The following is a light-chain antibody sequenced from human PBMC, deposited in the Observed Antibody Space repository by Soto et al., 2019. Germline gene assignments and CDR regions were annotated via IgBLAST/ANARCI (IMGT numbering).Light chain of an antibody. V-gene: IGKV1-5*01. J-gene: IGKJ5*01. Sequence: DIQMSQSPATLSASVGDRVTITCRASQSIGRFLAWYQHQPGKAPKLLIYDASTLESGVPSRFSGSGSGTEFTLTISGLQPDDFATYYCQQSYSTLITFGQGTRLEIK. CDR1: QSIGRF. CDR3: QQSYSTLIT. CDR2: DAS.